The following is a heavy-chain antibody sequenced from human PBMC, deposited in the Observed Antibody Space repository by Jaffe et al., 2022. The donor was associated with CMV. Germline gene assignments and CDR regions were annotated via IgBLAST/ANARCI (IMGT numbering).Heavy chain of an antibody. Sequence: QMQLVQSGPEVKKPGTSVKVSCKASGFTFTRSAMLWVRQARGQRLEWIGWIVVGSGNTNYAQKFQERVTITRDMSTSTAYMELSSLRSEDTAVYYCAASESRQYCSGGTCYSWFDPWGQGTLVTVSS. CDR1: GFTFTRSA. D-gene: IGHD2-15*01. J-gene: IGHJ5*02. CDR3: AASESRQYCSGGTCYSWFDP. CDR2: IVVGSGNT. V-gene: IGHV1-58*02.